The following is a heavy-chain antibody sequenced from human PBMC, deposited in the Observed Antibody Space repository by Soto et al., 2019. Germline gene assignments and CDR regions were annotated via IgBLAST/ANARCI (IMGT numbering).Heavy chain of an antibody. V-gene: IGHV4-39*01. J-gene: IGHJ4*02. CDR2: IYYSGST. CDR1: GGSISSSSYY. D-gene: IGHD5-12*01. CDR3: ARLRNDGYQAAFFDY. Sequence: SETLSLTCTVSGGSISSSSYYWGWIRQPPGKGLEWIGSIYYSGSTYYNPSLKSRVTISVDTSKNQFSLKLSSVTAADTAVYYCARLRNDGYQAAFFDYWGQGTLVTVSS.